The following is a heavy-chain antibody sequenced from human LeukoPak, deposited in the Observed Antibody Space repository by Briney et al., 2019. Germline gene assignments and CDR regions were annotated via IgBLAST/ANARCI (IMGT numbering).Heavy chain of an antibody. D-gene: IGHD3-10*01. J-gene: IGHJ5*02. CDR2: IYYSGST. Sequence: TPSETLSLTCSVPGDSISSYYCSWIRQPPGKGVERIGYIYYSGSTNYNPSLKSRVTISVDTSKNQFSLKLSSVTAADTAVYYCARVTMVRGVIIVFDPWGQGTLVTVSS. V-gene: IGHV4-59*01. CDR3: ARVTMVRGVIIVFDP. CDR1: GDSISSYY.